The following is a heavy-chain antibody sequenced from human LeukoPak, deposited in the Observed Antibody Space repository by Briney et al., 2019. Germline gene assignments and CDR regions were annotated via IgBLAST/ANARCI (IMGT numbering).Heavy chain of an antibody. D-gene: IGHD3-22*01. CDR2: IWYDGSDK. V-gene: IGHV3-33*06. Sequence: GGSLRLSCTASGFTFSSYGMHWVRQAPGKRLEWLTIIWYDGSDKYYADSVKGRFTISRDNSKNTLYLQMNSLRAEDTAIYYCGKDLGSNGNYLDRVDYWGQGTLVTVSS. J-gene: IGHJ4*02. CDR3: GKDLGSNGNYLDRVDY. CDR1: GFTFSSYG.